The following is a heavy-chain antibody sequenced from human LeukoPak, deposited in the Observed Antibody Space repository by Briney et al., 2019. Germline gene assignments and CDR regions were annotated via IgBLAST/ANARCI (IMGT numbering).Heavy chain of an antibody. CDR1: GGSISSYY. J-gene: IGHJ5*02. V-gene: IGHV4-4*07. CDR3: ARVVPAAMGWFDH. D-gene: IGHD2-2*01. Sequence: SETLSLTCTVSGGSISSYYWSWIRQPAGKGMEWIGRIYTSGSTNYNPSLKRRVNISVEKSKNQFALKLSSVTAADTAVYYCARVVPAAMGWFDHWGQGTLVTVSS. CDR2: IYTSGST.